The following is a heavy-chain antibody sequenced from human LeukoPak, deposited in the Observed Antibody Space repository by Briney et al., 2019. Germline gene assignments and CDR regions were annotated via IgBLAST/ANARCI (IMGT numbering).Heavy chain of an antibody. CDR3: ARDYGDYGADAFDI. Sequence: SETLSLTCAVSGGSISSSNWWSWVRQPAGKGLEWIGRIYTSGSTNYNPSLKSRVTMSVDTSKNQFSLKLSSVTAADTAVYYCARDYGDYGADAFDIWGQGTMVTVSS. J-gene: IGHJ3*02. CDR2: IYTSGST. CDR1: GGSISSSNW. D-gene: IGHD4-17*01. V-gene: IGHV4-4*07.